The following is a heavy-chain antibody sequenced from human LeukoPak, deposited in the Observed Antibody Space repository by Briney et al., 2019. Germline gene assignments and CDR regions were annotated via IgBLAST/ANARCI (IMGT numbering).Heavy chain of an antibody. CDR1: GCTFSTYW. V-gene: IGHV3-74*01. D-gene: IGHD2-15*01. CDR3: ASRYCSGGSCYSDWFDP. Sequence: GGSLRLSCAASGCTFSTYWMHWVRQAPGKGLVWVSRIKSDGSSTSYADSVKGRFTISRDNAKNTLYLQINSLRAEDTAVYYCASRYCSGGSCYSDWFDPWGQGTLVTVSS. CDR2: IKSDGSST. J-gene: IGHJ5*02.